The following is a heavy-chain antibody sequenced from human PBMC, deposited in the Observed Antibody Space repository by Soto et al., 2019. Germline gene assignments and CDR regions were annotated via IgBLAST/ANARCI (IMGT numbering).Heavy chain of an antibody. J-gene: IGHJ4*02. V-gene: IGHV4-59*08. CDR2: IYYSGST. CDR1: GGSISSYY. CDR3: ARHNYGSGSTYFDY. Sequence: SETLSLTCTVSGGSISSYYWSWIRQPPGKGLEWIGYIYYSGSTNYNPSLKSRVTISVDTSKKQFSLKLSSVTAADTAVYYCARHNYGSGSTYFDYWGQGTLVTVS. D-gene: IGHD3-10*01.